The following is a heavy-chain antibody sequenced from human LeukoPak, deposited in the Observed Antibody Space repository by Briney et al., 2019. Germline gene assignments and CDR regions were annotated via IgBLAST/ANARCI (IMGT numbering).Heavy chain of an antibody. V-gene: IGHV4-30-4*01. CDR2: IYYSGST. Sequence: SETLSLTCTVSGGSISSGDYYWSWIRQPPGKGLEWIGYIYYSGSTYYNPSLKSRVTISVDTSKNQFSLKLSSVTAADTAVYYCARDAPSYYFDYWGQGTLVTVSS. CDR1: GGSISSGDYY. D-gene: IGHD6-6*01. CDR3: ARDAPSYYFDY. J-gene: IGHJ4*02.